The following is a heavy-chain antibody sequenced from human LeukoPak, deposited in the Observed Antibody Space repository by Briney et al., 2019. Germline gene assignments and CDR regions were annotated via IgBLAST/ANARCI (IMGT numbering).Heavy chain of an antibody. J-gene: IGHJ4*02. D-gene: IGHD2-2*02. CDR2: ISSSGTYI. CDR1: GFTFSTNS. CDR3: ARDVARDISCYTD. Sequence: PVGSLRLSCAASGFTFSTNSMNWVRQAPGKGLEWVASISSSGTYIYYPESLKGRFTVSRDNAKNSVYLQMNSLRAEDTAVYYCARDVARDISCYTDWGQGTLVTVSS. V-gene: IGHV3-21*01.